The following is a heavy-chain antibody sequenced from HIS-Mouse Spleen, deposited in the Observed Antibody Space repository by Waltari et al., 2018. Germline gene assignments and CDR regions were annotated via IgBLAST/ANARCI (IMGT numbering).Heavy chain of an antibody. V-gene: IGHV1-8*01. D-gene: IGHD4-4*01. CDR1: GSTFTSYD. CDR2: MNPNSGNT. J-gene: IGHJ4*02. Sequence: QVQLVQSGAEVKKPGASVKVSCTASGSTFTSYDINWVRQATGQGLEWMGWMNPNSGNTGYAQKFQGRVTMTRNTSISTAYMELSSLRSEDTAVYYCARGHDYSNYFDYWGQGTLVTVSS. CDR3: ARGHDYSNYFDY.